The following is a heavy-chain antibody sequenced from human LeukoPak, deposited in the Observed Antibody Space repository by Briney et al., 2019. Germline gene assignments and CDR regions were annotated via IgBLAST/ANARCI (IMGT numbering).Heavy chain of an antibody. CDR1: GGTFSSYA. V-gene: IGHV1-18*01. CDR3: ARWDYYYYYMDV. CDR2: ISAYNGNT. J-gene: IGHJ6*03. Sequence: ASVKVSCKASGGTFSSYAISWVRQAPGQGLEWMGWISAYNGNTNYAQKLQGRVTMTTDTSTSTAYMELRSLRSDDTAVYYCARWDYYYYYMDVWGKGTTVTVSS.